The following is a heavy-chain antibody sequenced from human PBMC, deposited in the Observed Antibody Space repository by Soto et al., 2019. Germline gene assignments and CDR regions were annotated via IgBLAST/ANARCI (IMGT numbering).Heavy chain of an antibody. CDR1: GGSFSGYY. CDR3: ARGGRYSSSWYLNRSAEYFQH. J-gene: IGHJ1*01. V-gene: IGHV4-34*01. Sequence: PSETLSLTCAVYGGSFSGYYWSWIRQPPGKGLEWIGEINHSGSTNYNPSLKSRVTISVDTSKNQFSLKLSSVTAADTAVYYCARGGRYSSSWYLNRSAEYFQHWGQGTLVTAPQ. CDR2: INHSGST. D-gene: IGHD6-13*01.